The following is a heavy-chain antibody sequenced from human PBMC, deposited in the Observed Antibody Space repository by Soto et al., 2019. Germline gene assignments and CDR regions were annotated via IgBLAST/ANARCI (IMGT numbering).Heavy chain of an antibody. V-gene: IGHV3-23*01. D-gene: IGHD4-4*01. CDR1: GFTFSSYD. CDR2: ISHSGADT. Sequence: PGGSLRLSCAVSGFTFSSYDMSWVRQAPGKGLEWVSVISHSGADTHYADSVKGRFTISRDNSKTTLFLQMNSLRAEDTAIYYCVRQAKLTTVTANVGYYYGLDVWGQGTTVTVSS. J-gene: IGHJ6*02. CDR3: VRQAKLTTVTANVGYYYGLDV.